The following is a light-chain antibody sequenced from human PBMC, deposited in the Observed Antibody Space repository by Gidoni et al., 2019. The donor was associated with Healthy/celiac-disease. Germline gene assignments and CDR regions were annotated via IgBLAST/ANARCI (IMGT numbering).Light chain of an antibody. CDR3: QQYGSSPYT. V-gene: IGKV3-20*01. CDR1: QSVSSSY. J-gene: IGKJ2*01. CDR2: GAS. Sequence: EIVLTQSPGTLSLSPGERAPLTCRASQSVSSSYLAWYQQKPGQAPRLLIYGASSRATGIPDRFSGSGSGTDFTLTIIRLEPEVFAVYYCQQYGSSPYTFGQGTKLEIK.